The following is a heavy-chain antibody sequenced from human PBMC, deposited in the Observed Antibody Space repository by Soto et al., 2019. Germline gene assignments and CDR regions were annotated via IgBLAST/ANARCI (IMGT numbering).Heavy chain of an antibody. CDR3: ARTLLTGYSTYNWFDP. J-gene: IGHJ5*02. CDR1: GYTFISYA. V-gene: IGHV1-3*01. D-gene: IGHD3-9*01. CDR2: INAGNGDT. Sequence: ASVKVSCKASGYTFISYAMHWVCQAPGHSLEWMGWINAGNGDTKYSQKFQGRVTITRDTSASTAYMELSSLRSEDTAVYYCARTLLTGYSTYNWFDPWGQGTLVTVSS.